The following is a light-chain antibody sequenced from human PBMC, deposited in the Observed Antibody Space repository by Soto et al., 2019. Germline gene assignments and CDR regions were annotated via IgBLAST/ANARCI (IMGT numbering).Light chain of an antibody. Sequence: DIQMTQSPSTLSASIGDGVTITCRASQTIDTWLAWYQQKPGKAPKLLIYKASSLQTGVPSRFSGSGSGTEFPLTISSLQPDDFATYYCQHYSSYSRTFGQGTKVEVK. V-gene: IGKV1-5*03. CDR2: KAS. CDR1: QTIDTW. J-gene: IGKJ1*01. CDR3: QHYSSYSRT.